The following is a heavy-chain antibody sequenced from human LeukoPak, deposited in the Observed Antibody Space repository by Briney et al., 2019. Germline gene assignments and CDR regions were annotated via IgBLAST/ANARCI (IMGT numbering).Heavy chain of an antibody. CDR2: IKQDGDEK. CDR1: GFTFSSYW. Sequence: PGGSLRLSCAASGFTFSSYWMTWVRQALGRGLEWVANIKQDGDEKYYVDSVKGRFTISRDNSKNTLYLQMNSLRAEDTAVYYCAKGWLRLDYWGQGTLVTVSS. J-gene: IGHJ4*02. V-gene: IGHV3-7*03. D-gene: IGHD5-12*01. CDR3: AKGWLRLDY.